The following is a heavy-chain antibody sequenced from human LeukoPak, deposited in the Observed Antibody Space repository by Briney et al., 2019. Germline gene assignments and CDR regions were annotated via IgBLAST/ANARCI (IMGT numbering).Heavy chain of an antibody. J-gene: IGHJ4*02. CDR1: GFSLSNRMG. D-gene: IGHD3-9*01. CDR2: IFSSDEK. V-gene: IGHV2-26*01. CDR3: ARSFDPVQPADFDN. Sequence: ESGPTLVNPTETLTLTCTVSGFSLSNRMGVSWIRQPPGKALEWLAHIFSSDEKSYSTSLKSRLTISMGTSKSQVVLTMTNMDPVDTATYYCARSFDPVQPADFDNWGQGTLVTVSS.